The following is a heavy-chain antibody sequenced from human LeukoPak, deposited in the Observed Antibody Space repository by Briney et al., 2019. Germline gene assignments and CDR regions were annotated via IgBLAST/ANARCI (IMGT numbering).Heavy chain of an antibody. Sequence: SATLSLTCTVSGGSISSYYWSWIRQPAGKGLEWIGRIYTSGSTNYNPSLKSRVTMSVDTSKNQFSLKLSSVTAADTAVYYCARSQTVPRYYDFWSGYYNWFDPWGQGTLVTVSS. CDR1: GGSISSYY. CDR3: ARSQTVPRYYDFWSGYYNWFDP. V-gene: IGHV4-4*07. J-gene: IGHJ5*02. D-gene: IGHD3-3*01. CDR2: IYTSGST.